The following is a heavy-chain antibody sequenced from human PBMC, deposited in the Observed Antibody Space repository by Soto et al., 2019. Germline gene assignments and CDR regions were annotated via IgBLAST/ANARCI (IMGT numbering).Heavy chain of an antibody. Sequence: GGSLRLSCAASGFTFSSYWMSWVRQAPGKGLEWVANIKQDGSEKYYVDSVKGRFTISRDSAKNSLYLQMNSLRAEDTAVYYCAREQRTIVVVVAASDYWGQGTLVTV. J-gene: IGHJ4*02. CDR2: IKQDGSEK. V-gene: IGHV3-7*01. D-gene: IGHD2-15*01. CDR3: AREQRTIVVVVAASDY. CDR1: GFTFSSYW.